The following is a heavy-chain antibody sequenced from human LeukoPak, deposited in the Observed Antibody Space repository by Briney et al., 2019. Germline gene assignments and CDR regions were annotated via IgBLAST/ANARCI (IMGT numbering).Heavy chain of an antibody. CDR1: GFSVSGNY. CDR2: ICTGGNT. J-gene: IGHJ1*01. V-gene: IGHV3-66*01. D-gene: IGHD6-19*01. CDR3: ARAAGTGWAEYFQN. Sequence: GGSLRLSCAASGFSVSGNYMIWVRQAPRKGLEWVSTICTGGNTYYADSVEGRFTISRDSSENTLYLQMDSLRAEDTAVYYCARAAGTGWAEYFQNWGQGTLVIVSS.